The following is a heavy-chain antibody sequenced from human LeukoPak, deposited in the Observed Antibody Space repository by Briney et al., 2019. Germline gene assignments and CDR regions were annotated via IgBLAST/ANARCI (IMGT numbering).Heavy chain of an antibody. CDR1: GGTFSSYA. CDR2: IIPIFGTA. V-gene: IGHV1-69*13. D-gene: IGHD6-6*01. J-gene: IGHJ4*02. CDR3: ARTRVDIAARPLDY. Sequence: SVKVSCKASGGTFSSYAISWVRQAPGQGLEWMGGIIPIFGTANYAQKFQGRVTITADESTSTAYMELSSLRSEDTAVYYCARTRVDIAARPLDYWGQGTLVTVSS.